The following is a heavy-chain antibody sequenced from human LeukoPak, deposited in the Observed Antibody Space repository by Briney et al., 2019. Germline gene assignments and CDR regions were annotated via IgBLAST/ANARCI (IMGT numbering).Heavy chain of an antibody. CDR2: IYYSGTT. Sequence: PSETLSLTCTVSGGSISSYYWSWIRQPPGKGLEWIGYIYYSGTTNYNPSLKSRVTISVDTSKNQFSLKLSSVTAADTAVYYCARDHGDPPGSPGYRGQGTLVTFSS. J-gene: IGHJ4*02. D-gene: IGHD4-17*01. CDR1: GGSISSYY. V-gene: IGHV4-59*01. CDR3: ARDHGDPPGSPGY.